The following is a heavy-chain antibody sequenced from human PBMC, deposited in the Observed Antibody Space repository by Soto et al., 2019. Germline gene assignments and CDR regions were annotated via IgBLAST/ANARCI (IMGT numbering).Heavy chain of an antibody. V-gene: IGHV3-15*01. Sequence: GGSLRLSCAASGFTFSNALMSWVRQSPGKGLEWVGRIKSKTDGVTTDYAAPVKGRFTISRDDSKNTLYLQMNSLKTEDTAVYYCTTDLNSGSYYFDYWGQGTLVTVSS. CDR3: TTDLNSGSYYFDY. D-gene: IGHD1-26*01. J-gene: IGHJ4*02. CDR2: IKSKTDGVTT. CDR1: GFTFSNAL.